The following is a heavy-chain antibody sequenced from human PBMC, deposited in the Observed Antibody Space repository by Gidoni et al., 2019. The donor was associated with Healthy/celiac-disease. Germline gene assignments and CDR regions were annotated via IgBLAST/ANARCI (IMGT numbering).Heavy chain of an antibody. CDR3: ARLAAMVPDAFDI. CDR1: GSPFTGYY. CDR2: INPNSGGT. D-gene: IGHD5-18*01. J-gene: IGHJ3*02. Sequence: QVQLVQSGAAVQKPGASVTVSCKASGSPFTGYYLHWVRQAPGQGLEWMGWINPNSGGTNYAQKFQGRVTMTRDTSISTAYMELSRLRSDDTAVYYCARLAAMVPDAFDIWGQGTMVTVSS. V-gene: IGHV1-2*02.